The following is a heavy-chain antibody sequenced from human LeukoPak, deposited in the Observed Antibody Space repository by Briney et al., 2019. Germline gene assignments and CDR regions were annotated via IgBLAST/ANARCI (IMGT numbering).Heavy chain of an antibody. V-gene: IGHV3-23*01. Sequence: GGSLRLSSAASGFTFSNYAMNWVRQAPGKGLEWVSIISGASGVIVYADSVQGRFTISRDNSRNTVYLHMTSLRADDTAVYYCAKRAIGGVHSPFDLWGQGTLVTVSS. CDR1: GFTFSNYA. J-gene: IGHJ5*02. CDR3: AKRAIGGVHSPFDL. D-gene: IGHD2-15*01. CDR2: ISGASGVI.